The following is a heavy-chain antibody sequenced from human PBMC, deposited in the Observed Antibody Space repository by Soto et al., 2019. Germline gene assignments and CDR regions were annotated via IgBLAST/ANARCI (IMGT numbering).Heavy chain of an antibody. J-gene: IGHJ3*02. Sequence: GASVKVSCKASGGTFSSYAISWVRQAPGQGLEWMGGIIPIFGTANYAQKFQGRVTITADESTSTAYMELSSLRSEDTAVYYCAREGQGATVVTKLHAFDIWGQGTMVTVSS. CDR1: GGTFSSYA. V-gene: IGHV1-69*13. D-gene: IGHD4-17*01. CDR2: IIPIFGTA. CDR3: AREGQGATVVTKLHAFDI.